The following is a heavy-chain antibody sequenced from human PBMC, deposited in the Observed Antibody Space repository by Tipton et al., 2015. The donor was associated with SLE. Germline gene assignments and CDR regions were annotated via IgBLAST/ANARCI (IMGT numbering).Heavy chain of an antibody. CDR1: GGSISSHY. CDR3: ASGEGLHDAFDI. J-gene: IGHJ3*02. Sequence: TLSLTCTVSGGSISSHYWSWIRQPPGKGLEWIGYIYYSGSTNYNPSLKSRVTISVDTSKNQFSLKLSSVTAADTAVYYRASGEGLHDAFDIWGQGTMVTVSS. CDR2: IYYSGST. V-gene: IGHV4-59*08. D-gene: IGHD5-24*01.